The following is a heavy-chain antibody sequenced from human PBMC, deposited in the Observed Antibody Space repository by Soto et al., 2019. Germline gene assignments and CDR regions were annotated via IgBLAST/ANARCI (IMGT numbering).Heavy chain of an antibody. J-gene: IGHJ4*02. CDR2: ISAYNGNT. D-gene: IGHD1-26*01. Sequence: QVQLLQSGAEVKKPGASVKVSCKASGYTFTSYGISWVRQAPGQGLEWREWISAYNGNTNNTQKLQGRVTMTTDTSTNTAYMELRSLRSDDTAVYYCARSGVWEPRDYWGQATLVTVPS. CDR1: GYTFTSYG. V-gene: IGHV1-18*01. CDR3: ARSGVWEPRDY.